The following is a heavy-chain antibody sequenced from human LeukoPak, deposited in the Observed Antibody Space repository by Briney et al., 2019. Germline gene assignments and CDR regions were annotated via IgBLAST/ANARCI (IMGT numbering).Heavy chain of an antibody. Sequence: SETLSLTCTISGGSISGTYYYWGWVRQPPGKGLEWIGNVYHNGNTYYNPSLKSRVTISEDTSNNQFSLKLSSVTAADTAVYFCARIDSTGWNVNSWGQGTLVTVSS. CDR1: GGSISGTYYY. V-gene: IGHV4-39*01. J-gene: IGHJ4*02. D-gene: IGHD6-19*01. CDR2: VYHNGNT. CDR3: ARIDSTGWNVNS.